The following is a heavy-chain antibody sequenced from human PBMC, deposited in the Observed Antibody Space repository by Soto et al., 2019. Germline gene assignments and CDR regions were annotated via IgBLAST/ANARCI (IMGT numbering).Heavy chain of an antibody. Sequence: ASVKVSCKASGYTFTSYGISWVRQAPGQGLEWMGWISAYNGNTNYAQKLQGRVTMTTDTSTSTAYMELRSLRSDDTAVYYCARDLGNCTGGSCYSDCYYYYGMDVWGQGTTVTVSS. CDR2: ISAYNGNT. D-gene: IGHD2-15*01. J-gene: IGHJ6*02. CDR1: GYTFTSYG. V-gene: IGHV1-18*01. CDR3: ARDLGNCTGGSCYSDCYYYYGMDV.